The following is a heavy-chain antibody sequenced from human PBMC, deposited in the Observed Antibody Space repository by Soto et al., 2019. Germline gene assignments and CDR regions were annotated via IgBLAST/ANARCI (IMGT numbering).Heavy chain of an antibody. CDR2: ISSSSSYI. D-gene: IGHD6-13*01. V-gene: IGHV3-21*01. CDR3: ARRDFGSSTNWFDP. Sequence: EVQLVESGGGLVKPGGSLRLSCAASGFTFSSYSMNCVRQAPGKGLEWVSSISSSSSYIYYADSVKGRFTISRDNAKNSLYLQMNSLRAEDTAVYYCARRDFGSSTNWFDPWGQGTLVTVSS. CDR1: GFTFSSYS. J-gene: IGHJ5*02.